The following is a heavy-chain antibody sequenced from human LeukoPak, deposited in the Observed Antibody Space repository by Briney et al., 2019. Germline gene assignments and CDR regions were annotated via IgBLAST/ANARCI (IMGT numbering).Heavy chain of an antibody. CDR3: ARDLDYYGSGRLGMDV. D-gene: IGHD3-10*01. Sequence: PSETLSLTCTVSGGSISSGGYYRSWIRQPAGKGLEWIGRIYTSGSTNYNPSLKSRVTMSVDTSKNQFSLKLSSVTAADTAVYYCARDLDYYGSGRLGMDVWGQGTTVTVSS. J-gene: IGHJ6*02. V-gene: IGHV4-61*02. CDR1: GGSISSGGYY. CDR2: IYTSGST.